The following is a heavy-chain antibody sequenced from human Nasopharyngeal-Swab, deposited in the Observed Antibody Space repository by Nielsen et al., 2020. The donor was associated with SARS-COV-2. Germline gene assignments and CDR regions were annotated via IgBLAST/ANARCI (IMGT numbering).Heavy chain of an antibody. Sequence: SETLSLTCTVSGGSISSGGYYWSWIRQHPGKGLEWIGYIYYSGSTYYNPSLKSRVTISVDTSKNQFSLKLSSVTAADTAVYYCARLNGIAAAGTGWFDPWGQGTLVPSPQ. D-gene: IGHD6-13*01. V-gene: IGHV4-31*03. J-gene: IGHJ5*02. CDR2: IYYSGST. CDR1: GGSISSGGYY. CDR3: ARLNGIAAAGTGWFDP.